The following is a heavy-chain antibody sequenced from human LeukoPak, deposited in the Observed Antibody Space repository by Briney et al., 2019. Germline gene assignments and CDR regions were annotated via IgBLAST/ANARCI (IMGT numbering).Heavy chain of an antibody. Sequence: ASVKVSCKVSVYTFTSYGISWVRQAPGQGLEWMGWISAYNGNTNYAQKLQGRVTMTTDTSTSTAYMDLRSLRSDDTAVYYCARLGIAVAVFGYWGQGTLVTVSS. J-gene: IGHJ4*02. V-gene: IGHV1-18*01. D-gene: IGHD6-19*01. CDR3: ARLGIAVAVFGY. CDR1: VYTFTSYG. CDR2: ISAYNGNT.